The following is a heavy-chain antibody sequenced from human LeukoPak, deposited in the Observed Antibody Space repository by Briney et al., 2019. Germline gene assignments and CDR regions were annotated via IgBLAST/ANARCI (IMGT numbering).Heavy chain of an antibody. CDR2: IDEYGTTI. CDR1: GFTFTSYA. J-gene: IGHJ4*02. D-gene: IGHD5-12*01. CDR3: ATDLSGRQDY. Sequence: GESLRLSCAASGFTFTSYAMSWVRQAPGKGLVWVSRIDEYGTTINYADSVKGRFTISRNNAGDTLFLQMNSLRAEDTGVYYCATDLSGRQDYWGQGTLVTVSS. V-gene: IGHV3-74*01.